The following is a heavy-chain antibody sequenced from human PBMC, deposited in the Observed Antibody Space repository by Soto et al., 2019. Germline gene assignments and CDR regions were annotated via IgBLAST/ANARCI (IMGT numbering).Heavy chain of an antibody. CDR3: ARGSAAYYYGMDV. V-gene: IGHV4-31*03. CDR2: IYYSGST. CDR1: GGSISSGGYY. J-gene: IGHJ6*02. Sequence: PSETLSLTCTVSGGSISSGGYYWSWNRQHPGKGLEWIGYIYYSGSTYYNPSLKSRVTISVDTSKNQFSLKLSSVTAADTAVYYCARGSAAYYYGMDVWGQGTTVTVSS. D-gene: IGHD2-2*01.